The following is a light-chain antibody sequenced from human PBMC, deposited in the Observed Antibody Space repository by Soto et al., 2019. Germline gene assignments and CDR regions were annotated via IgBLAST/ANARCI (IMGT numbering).Light chain of an antibody. CDR3: QQHGGSPIT. Sequence: EIVLTQSPGTLSLSPGERATPSCRASQPFIGTYLAWHQQKPGQTPRLLVYGASSRATGIPDRFSGSGSGTDFTLTISRLEPEDFAVYYCQQHGGSPITFGQGTRLEIK. J-gene: IGKJ5*01. CDR2: GAS. CDR1: QPFIGTY. V-gene: IGKV3-20*01.